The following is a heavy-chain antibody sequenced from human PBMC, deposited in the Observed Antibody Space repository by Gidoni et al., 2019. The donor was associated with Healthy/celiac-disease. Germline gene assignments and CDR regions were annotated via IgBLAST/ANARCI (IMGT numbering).Heavy chain of an antibody. V-gene: IGHV3-33*01. CDR1: GFTFRSYG. J-gene: IGHJ6*02. D-gene: IGHD6-13*01. Sequence: QVQLVESGGGVVQPGRSLRLSCAASGFTFRSYGMHWVRQAPGKGLEWVAVIWYDGSNKYYADSVKGRFTISRDNSKNTLYLQMNSLRAEDTAVYYCARDTYSSSWDYYYYGMDVWGQGTTVTVSS. CDR2: IWYDGSNK. CDR3: ARDTYSSSWDYYYYGMDV.